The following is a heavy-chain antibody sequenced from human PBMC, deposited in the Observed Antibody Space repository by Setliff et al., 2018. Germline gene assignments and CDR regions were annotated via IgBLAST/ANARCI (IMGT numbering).Heavy chain of an antibody. D-gene: IGHD3-10*01. V-gene: IGHV4-38-2*01. J-gene: IGHJ4*02. CDR2: IFHSGST. CDR1: GYSISSGYY. CDR3: ARLSYYGSGSYYDFDS. Sequence: SETLSLTCAVSGYSISSGYYWGWIRQPPGKGLEWIGSIFHSGSTYYSPSLKSRVTISVDTSKNQFSLKLTSVTAADTAVYYCARLSYYGSGSYYDFDSGGQGTLVTVSS.